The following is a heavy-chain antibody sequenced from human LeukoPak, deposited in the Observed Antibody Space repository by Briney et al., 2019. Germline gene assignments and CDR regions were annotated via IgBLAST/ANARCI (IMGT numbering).Heavy chain of an antibody. V-gene: IGHV3-30-3*01. CDR3: ARDNSPMTTVSRTYYFFHLDV. CDR2: ISYDGSEK. J-gene: IGHJ6*03. D-gene: IGHD4-11*01. CDR1: EFTFDNYA. Sequence: GRSLRLSCAASEFTFDNYAMHWVRQAPGKGLEWVAFISYDGSEKYYADSVKGRFTIFRDDSKSTLYLHMNSLRADDTAVYYCARDNSPMTTVSRTYYFFHLDVWGEGTTVTVSS.